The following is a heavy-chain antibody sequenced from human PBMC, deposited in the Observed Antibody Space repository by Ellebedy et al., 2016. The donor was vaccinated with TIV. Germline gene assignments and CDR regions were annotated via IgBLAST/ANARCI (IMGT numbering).Heavy chain of an antibody. CDR3: ARAFYTRLDTIDY. Sequence: PGGSLRLSCAASGFTFSSYAMHWVRQAPGKGLQWVAVISYDGTNKYYADSVKGRFSISRDTSKNTLSLQMNKLRPDDTALYYCARAFYTRLDTIDYWGQGTLVTVSS. V-gene: IGHV3-30-3*01. CDR1: GFTFSSYA. J-gene: IGHJ4*02. CDR2: ISYDGTNK. D-gene: IGHD2/OR15-2a*01.